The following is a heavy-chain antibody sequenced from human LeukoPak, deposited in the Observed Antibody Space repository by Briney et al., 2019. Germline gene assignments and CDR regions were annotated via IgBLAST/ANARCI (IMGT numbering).Heavy chain of an antibody. Sequence: ASVKVSCKASGYTFTSYDINWVRQATGQGLEWMGWMNPNSGNTGYAQKFQGRVTMTRNTSISTAYMELSSLRSEDTAVYYCARVGEYYDFWSGYSNWLDPWGQGTLVTVSS. CDR1: GYTFTSYD. CDR3: ARVGEYYDFWSGYSNWLDP. J-gene: IGHJ5*02. D-gene: IGHD3-3*01. V-gene: IGHV1-8*01. CDR2: MNPNSGNT.